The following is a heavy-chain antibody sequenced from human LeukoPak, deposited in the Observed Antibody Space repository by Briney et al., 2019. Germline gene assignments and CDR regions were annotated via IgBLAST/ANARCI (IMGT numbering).Heavy chain of an antibody. CDR2: IYYSGNT. Sequence: PSESLSLTCTVSGGSISSYYWSWIRQPPGKGLEWIGYIYYSGNTNYNPSLKSRVTISVDTSKNQFSLKLSSVTAADTAVYYCARGPTYQPIDFWGQGTLVTVSS. CDR3: ARGPTYQPIDF. J-gene: IGHJ4*02. D-gene: IGHD2-2*01. V-gene: IGHV4-59*08. CDR1: GGSISSYY.